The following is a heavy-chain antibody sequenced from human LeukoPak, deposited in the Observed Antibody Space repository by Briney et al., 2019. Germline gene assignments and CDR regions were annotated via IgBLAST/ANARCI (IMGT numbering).Heavy chain of an antibody. J-gene: IGHJ3*02. V-gene: IGHV3-49*03. CDR3: TRAHRISGDAFDI. Sequence: PGGSLRLSCTASGFTFGDYPMSWLRQAPGKGLEWVSFIRTKSYGETTEYAASVKDRFTISRDDSNGISYLQMNSLKTEDTGVYYCTRAHRISGDAFDIWGQGTQVTVSS. CDR2: IRTKSYGETT. CDR1: GFTFGDYP.